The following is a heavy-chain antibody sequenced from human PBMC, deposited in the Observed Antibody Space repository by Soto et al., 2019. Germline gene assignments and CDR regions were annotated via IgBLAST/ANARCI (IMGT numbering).Heavy chain of an antibody. CDR2: IYYSGST. Sequence: SETLSLTCTVSGGSISSGGYYWSWIRQHPGKGLERIGYIYYSGSTYYNPSLKSRVTISVDTSKNQFSLKLSSVTAADTAVYYCARGWHYYDSSGLAPWGQGTLVTVSS. CDR3: ARGWHYYDSSGLAP. D-gene: IGHD3-22*01. J-gene: IGHJ5*02. V-gene: IGHV4-31*03. CDR1: GGSISSGGYY.